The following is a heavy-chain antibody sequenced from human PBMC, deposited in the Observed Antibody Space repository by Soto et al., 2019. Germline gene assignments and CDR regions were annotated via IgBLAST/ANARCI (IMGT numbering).Heavy chain of an antibody. CDR1: GGSISSSSYY. Sequence: QLQLQESGPGLVKPSETLSLTCTVSGGSISSSSYYWGWIRQPPGKGLEWIGSIYYSGSTYYNPFLKSRVTIPVDTSKNQFSLKLSSVTAADTAVYYCARHFPPRPALRFLEWLSIPPSFDYWGQGTLVTVSS. D-gene: IGHD3-3*01. CDR3: ARHFPPRPALRFLEWLSIPPSFDY. V-gene: IGHV4-39*01. CDR2: IYYSGST. J-gene: IGHJ4*02.